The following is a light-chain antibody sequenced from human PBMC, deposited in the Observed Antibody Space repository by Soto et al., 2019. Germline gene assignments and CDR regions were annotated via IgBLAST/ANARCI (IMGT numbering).Light chain of an antibody. Sequence: EIVLTQSPATLSLSPGERATLSCRASHSVSTSLAWYQQKPGQAPGLLIYDASNRATGIPARFSGSGSGTDFTLTIGSLEPEDFAVYYCQQRSTWPPFTFGPGTKVDMK. CDR1: HSVSTS. J-gene: IGKJ3*01. CDR2: DAS. CDR3: QQRSTWPPFT. V-gene: IGKV3-11*01.